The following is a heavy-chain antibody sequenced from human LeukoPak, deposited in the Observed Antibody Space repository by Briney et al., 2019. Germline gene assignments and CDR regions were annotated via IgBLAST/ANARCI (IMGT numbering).Heavy chain of an antibody. Sequence: GGSLRLSCAASGFTFSSCAMSWVRQIPGKGLEWVSAIISSGGITYYADSVKGRFTISRDNSKNTLYPQMNSLRAEDTAIYYCAKAIRGYSYGLTDYWGQGTLVTVSS. J-gene: IGHJ4*02. CDR1: GFTFSSCA. D-gene: IGHD5-18*01. CDR3: AKAIRGYSYGLTDY. CDR2: IISSGGIT. V-gene: IGHV3-23*01.